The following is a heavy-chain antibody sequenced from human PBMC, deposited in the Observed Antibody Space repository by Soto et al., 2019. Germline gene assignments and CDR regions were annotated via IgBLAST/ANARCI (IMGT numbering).Heavy chain of an antibody. V-gene: IGHV3-15*01. Sequence: PRGSLRLSCAASGFTFSHALMSWVRHAPGNGLEWVGRIKSRADRGTKDYGAPVRGRFTISRDDSENMLYLQMKSLKTEDKAAYYCTVVKRWDQYSTSGYWLDPWGHCTLVKVYS. D-gene: IGHD1-26*01. CDR3: TVVKRWDQYSTSGYWLDP. CDR1: GFTFSHAL. CDR2: IKSRADRGTK. J-gene: IGHJ5*02.